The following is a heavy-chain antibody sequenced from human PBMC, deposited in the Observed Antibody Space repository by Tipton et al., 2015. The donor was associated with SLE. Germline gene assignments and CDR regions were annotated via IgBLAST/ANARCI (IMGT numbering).Heavy chain of an antibody. Sequence: TLSLTCTVSGASISNSDHYWGWIRQPPEKGLEWIGSIYYNLASHYNPSLKSRVTISIDTSKNDYSLNLSSVTAADTAVDYCARTTYDGDSFDYWGQGTPVTVSS. CDR3: ARTTYDGDSFDY. D-gene: IGHD4-17*01. V-gene: IGHV4-39*07. J-gene: IGHJ4*02. CDR2: IYYNLAS. CDR1: GASISNSDHY.